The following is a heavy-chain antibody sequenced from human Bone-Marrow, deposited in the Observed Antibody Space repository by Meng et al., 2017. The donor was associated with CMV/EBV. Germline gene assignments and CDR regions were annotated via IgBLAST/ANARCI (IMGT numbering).Heavy chain of an antibody. CDR3: ARDSRTEVVVPAAKAGFDP. Sequence: QGRGVQAGAEVKEPGASVKGSCKASGYTFTGYYMHWVRQAPGQGLEWMGWINPNSGGTNYAQKFQGRVTMTRDTSISTAYMELSRLRSDDTAVYYCARDSRTEVVVPAAKAGFDPWGQGTLVTVSS. CDR1: GYTFTGYY. V-gene: IGHV1-2*02. D-gene: IGHD2-2*01. CDR2: INPNSGGT. J-gene: IGHJ5*02.